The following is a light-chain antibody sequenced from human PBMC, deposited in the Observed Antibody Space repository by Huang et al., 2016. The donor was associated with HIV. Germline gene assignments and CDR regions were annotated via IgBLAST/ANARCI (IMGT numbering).Light chain of an antibody. J-gene: IGKJ1*01. CDR1: QSVGHR. Sequence: EIVMTQSPATLSVSPGERATLSVRARQSVGHRLAWYQQQPGQPPRLLIYNSSPRATVIPPRFSGSGSGTEFTLTISSLQSEDFAVYYCHQYNKWPPTFGQGTKVEIK. CDR2: NSS. V-gene: IGKV3-15*01. CDR3: HQYNKWPPT.